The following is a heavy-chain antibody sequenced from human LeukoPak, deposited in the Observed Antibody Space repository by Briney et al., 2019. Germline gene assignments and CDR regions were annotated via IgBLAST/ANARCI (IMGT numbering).Heavy chain of an antibody. D-gene: IGHD2-15*01. CDR1: GFTFSNYA. V-gene: IGHV3-64*01. J-gene: IGHJ5*02. CDR3: ARGVVAATPLFDP. CDR2: ISSNGGST. Sequence: GSLILSCAASGFTFSNYAMHWVRQAPGKGLEYVSAISSNGGSTYYANSVKGRFTISRDNSKNTLYLQMGSLRAEDMAVYYCARGVVAATPLFDPWGQGTLVTVSS.